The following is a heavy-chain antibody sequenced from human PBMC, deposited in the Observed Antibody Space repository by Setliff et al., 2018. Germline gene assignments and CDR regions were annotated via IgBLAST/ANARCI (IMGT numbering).Heavy chain of an antibody. J-gene: IGHJ4*02. CDR1: GYTFTSYD. V-gene: IGHV1-2*02. Sequence: ASVKVSCKASGYTFTSYDINWVRQAPGQGLEWMGWINLHNGGTNYAQSFQDRVTMTSDTSITTVYMELRSLRSDDRAIYYCARGRIGSTWTGDLWGQGTLVTVSS. D-gene: IGHD1-26*01. CDR2: INLHNGGT. CDR3: ARGRIGSTWTGDL.